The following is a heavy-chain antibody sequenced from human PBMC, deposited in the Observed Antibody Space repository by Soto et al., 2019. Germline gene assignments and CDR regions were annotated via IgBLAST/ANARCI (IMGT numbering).Heavy chain of an antibody. CDR1: GFTFSREW. V-gene: IGHV3-74*01. J-gene: IGHJ4*02. CDR2: INNDGSST. CDR3: ASGGVAGSGTFYNDY. Sequence: PGGSLRLSCAASGFTFSREWMHWVRQAPGKGLVWVSRINNDGSSTSYADSVKGRLTISRDNAENTLYLQVNSLRAEDTAVYYCASGGVAGSGTFYNDYWGRGTLVTVSS. D-gene: IGHD3-10*01.